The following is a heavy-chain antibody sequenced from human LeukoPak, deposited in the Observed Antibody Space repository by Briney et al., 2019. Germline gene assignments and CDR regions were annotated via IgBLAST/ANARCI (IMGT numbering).Heavy chain of an antibody. V-gene: IGHV1-8*03. CDR3: ARVAGSIDY. CDR2: MNPNSGYT. CDR1: GYTFTTYD. D-gene: IGHD6-19*01. Sequence: GASVKVSCKASGYTFTTYDINWVRQATGQGLEWMGWMNPNSGYTGYVQKCHGRVTITRDTSISTAYMELSSLRSEDTAVYYCARVAGSIDYWGQGTLVTVSS. J-gene: IGHJ4*02.